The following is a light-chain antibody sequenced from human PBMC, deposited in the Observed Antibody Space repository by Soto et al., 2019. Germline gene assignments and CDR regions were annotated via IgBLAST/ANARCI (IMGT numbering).Light chain of an antibody. CDR2: GAS. CDR1: QSVSSN. V-gene: IGKV3-15*01. Sequence: EIVMTQSPATLSVSPGERATLSCRASQSVSSNLAWYQQKPGQAPRLLIYGASTRATGIPARFSGSGSGTDFTLTISSLEPEDFAVYYCQQRSNWQLTFGGGTKVDI. CDR3: QQRSNWQLT. J-gene: IGKJ4*01.